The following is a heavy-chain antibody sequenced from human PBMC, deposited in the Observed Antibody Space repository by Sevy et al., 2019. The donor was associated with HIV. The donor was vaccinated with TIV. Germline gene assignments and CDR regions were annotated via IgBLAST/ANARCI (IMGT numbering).Heavy chain of an antibody. CDR3: AKERFYYDSSDYSPVYFFDY. CDR2: ISNDARNK. J-gene: IGHJ4*02. D-gene: IGHD3-22*01. CDR1: GFIFSSYA. Sequence: GGSLRLSCAASGFIFSSYAMHWVRQAPGKGLEWVAVISNDARNKYYVDSVKGRFTISRDNSGSTLYLQMNSLRAEDTAVYYCAKERFYYDSSDYSPVYFFDYWGQGTLVTVSS. V-gene: IGHV3-30*04.